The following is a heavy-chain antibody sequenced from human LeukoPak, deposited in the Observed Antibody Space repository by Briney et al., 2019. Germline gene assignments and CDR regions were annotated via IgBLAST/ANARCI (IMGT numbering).Heavy chain of an antibody. CDR1: GFTFSSYS. D-gene: IGHD2-15*01. J-gene: IGHJ5*02. CDR2: ISSSSSYI. V-gene: IGHV3-21*01. CDR3: AREGYCSGGSCYMYNWFDP. Sequence: GGSLRLSCAASGFTFSSYSMNWVRQAPGKGLEWVSSISSSSSYIYYADSVKGRFTISRDNAKNSLYLQMNSLRAEDTAVYYCAREGYCSGGSCYMYNWFDPWGQGTLVTVSP.